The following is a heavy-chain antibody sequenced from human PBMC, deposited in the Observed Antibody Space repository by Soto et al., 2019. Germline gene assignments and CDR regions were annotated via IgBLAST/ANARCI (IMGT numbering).Heavy chain of an antibody. Sequence: QVQLVQSGAEEKKPGASVKVSCKASGYTFTSYAMHWVRQAPGQRLEWMGWINAGNGNTKYSQKFQGRVTITRDTSASTXXXXXXXLXSXDXAXYYCARAWVVVTAPDYWGQGTLVTVSS. CDR2: INAGNGNT. D-gene: IGHD2-21*02. J-gene: IGHJ4*02. CDR1: GYTFTSYA. V-gene: IGHV1-3*05. CDR3: ARAWVVVTAPDY.